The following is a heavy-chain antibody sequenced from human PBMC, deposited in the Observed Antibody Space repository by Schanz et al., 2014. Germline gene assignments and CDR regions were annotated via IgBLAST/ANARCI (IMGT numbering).Heavy chain of an antibody. V-gene: IGHV1-69*02. CDR3: ARGYGDSPTDF. CDR2: FIPILDVG. Sequence: QVQLVQSGAEVKKPGSSVKVSCTASGGTFSSYTISWVRQAPGQGLEWVGRFIPILDVGNYAQQFQGRVTFTADKSTSTAYMELSSLRSDDTAVYYCARGYGDSPTDFWGQGTLVTVSS. D-gene: IGHD4-17*01. J-gene: IGHJ4*02. CDR1: GGTFSSYT.